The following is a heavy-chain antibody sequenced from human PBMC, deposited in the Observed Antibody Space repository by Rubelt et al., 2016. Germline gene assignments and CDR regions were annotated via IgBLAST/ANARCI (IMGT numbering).Heavy chain of an antibody. Sequence: QVQLVQSGAEVKKPGASVKVSCKASGYTFTSYAMHWVRQAPGQRLEWMGWINAGNGNTKYSQKFQGRVTTTRDTSAGTAYVELSSLRSEDTAVYYCARSKDTAMVTDADWYFDLWGRGTLVTVSS. J-gene: IGHJ2*01. CDR2: INAGNGNT. V-gene: IGHV1-3*01. D-gene: IGHD5-18*01. CDR3: ARSKDTAMVTDADWYFDL. CDR1: GYTFTSYA.